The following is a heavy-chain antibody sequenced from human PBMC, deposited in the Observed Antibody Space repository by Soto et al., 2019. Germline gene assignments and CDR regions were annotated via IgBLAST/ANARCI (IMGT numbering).Heavy chain of an antibody. CDR3: ARSSASGSHGPDDNDMDV. CDR2: ISAYNGNT. D-gene: IGHD1-26*01. V-gene: IGHV1-18*04. Sequence: QDHLVQSGPEVKKPGASVKVSCKASGYIFTNYGINWVRQAPGQGFQWMGWISAYNGNTNFAQTVQGRLTMNTDTSTATSYTELRSLTYDDTAVYFCARSSASGSHGPDDNDMDVWGQGTTVTVSS. CDR1: GYIFTNYG. J-gene: IGHJ6*02.